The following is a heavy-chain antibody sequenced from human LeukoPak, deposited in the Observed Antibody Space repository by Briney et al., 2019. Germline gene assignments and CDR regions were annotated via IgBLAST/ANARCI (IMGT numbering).Heavy chain of an antibody. J-gene: IGHJ4*02. D-gene: IGHD3-3*01. CDR2: ISGSGGST. CDR1: GFTFSSYA. V-gene: IGHV3-23*01. Sequence: PGGSLRLSCAASGFTFSSYAMSWVRQAPGKGLEWVSAISGSGGSTYYADSVKGRFTISRDNSKNTLYLQMNSLRAEDTAVYYCAKDSAYDFWSGYSAFFFDYWGQGTLVTVSS. CDR3: AKDSAYDFWSGYSAFFFDY.